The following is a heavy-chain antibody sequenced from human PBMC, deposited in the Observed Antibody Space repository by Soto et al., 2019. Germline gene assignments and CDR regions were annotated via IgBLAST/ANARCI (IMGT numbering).Heavy chain of an antibody. J-gene: IGHJ4*02. CDR3: ARRYGGNLDY. D-gene: IGHD2-15*01. V-gene: IGHV4-59*08. Sequence: QVQLQESGPGLVKPSETLSLTCTVSGGSISSYYWSWIRQPPGKGLEWIGYIYYSGSTNYNPSLKSRVTLPVHPSMNQFSLKLSSVTAADTAVYYCARRYGGNLDYWGQGTLVTVSS. CDR1: GGSISSYY. CDR2: IYYSGST.